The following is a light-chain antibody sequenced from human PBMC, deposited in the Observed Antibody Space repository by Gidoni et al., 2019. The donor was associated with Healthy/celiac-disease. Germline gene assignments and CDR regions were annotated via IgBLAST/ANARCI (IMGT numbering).Light chain of an antibody. V-gene: IGKV3-20*01. J-gene: IGKJ1*01. CDR3: QQYGSSPWT. CDR1: QCVSSSY. Sequence: EIVLTQSPSTLSLSPGERATLSCRASQCVSSSYLAWYQQKPGQAPRLLIYGASSRATGIPDRFSGSGSGTDFTLTISRLEPEDFAVYYCQQYGSSPWTFGQGTKVEIK. CDR2: GAS.